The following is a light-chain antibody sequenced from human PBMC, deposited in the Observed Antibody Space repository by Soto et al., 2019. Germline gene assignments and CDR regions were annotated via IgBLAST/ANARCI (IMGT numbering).Light chain of an antibody. CDR3: QQYNSWPET. CDR1: QSVRSS. CDR2: DAS. V-gene: IGKV3-15*01. Sequence: DIVMTQSPGTLSVSPGERATLLCRASQSVRSSLAWYQQKPGQAPRLFIYDASTRATGIPARFSGSGSGTEFTLTISSLQSEDFAVYYCQQYNSWPETFGQGTKVDIK. J-gene: IGKJ1*01.